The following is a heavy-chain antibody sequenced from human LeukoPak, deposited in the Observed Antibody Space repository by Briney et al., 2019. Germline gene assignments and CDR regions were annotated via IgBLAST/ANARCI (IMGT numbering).Heavy chain of an antibody. J-gene: IGHJ4*02. CDR3: ARDVGTTGWHTFDY. CDR1: GDSVSSNNGA. V-gene: IGHV6-1*01. CDR2: TYYRSEWYT. D-gene: IGHD3-9*01. Sequence: SQTLSLTCAISGDSVSSNNGAWNWIRHSPSRGLEGLGRTYYRSEWYTAYAGSFMSQLTISPDTSKNQFSLQLYSVTPEDTAVYYCARDVGTTGWHTFDYWGQGTIVTVSS.